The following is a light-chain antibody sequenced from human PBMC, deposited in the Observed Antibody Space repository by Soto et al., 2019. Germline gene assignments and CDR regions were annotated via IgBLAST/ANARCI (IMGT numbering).Light chain of an antibody. V-gene: IGKV3-15*01. CDR3: QEYDNWPLWT. J-gene: IGKJ1*01. Sequence: ETVMTQSPATLPVSPGERATLSCRASQSVRSNLAWYQQKPGQAPRLLIYGASTRATGVPARFSGSGSGTEFTLTINSLQSEDFALYDCQEYDNWPLWTFGQGTKVEVK. CDR2: GAS. CDR1: QSVRSN.